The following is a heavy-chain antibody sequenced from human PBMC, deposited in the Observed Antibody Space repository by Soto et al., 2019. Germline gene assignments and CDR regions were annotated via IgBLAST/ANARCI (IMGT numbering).Heavy chain of an antibody. V-gene: IGHV3-48*03. Sequence: EVQLVESGGGLVKPGGSLRLSCAASGFTFSSYEMNWVRQAPGKGLEWVSYISSSGSTIYYADSVKGRFTISRDNAKNSLYLQMNSLRAEDTAVYYCARGTHYYYGMDVWGQGTTVTVSS. CDR2: ISSSGSTI. J-gene: IGHJ6*02. CDR3: ARGTHYYYGMDV. CDR1: GFTFSSYE.